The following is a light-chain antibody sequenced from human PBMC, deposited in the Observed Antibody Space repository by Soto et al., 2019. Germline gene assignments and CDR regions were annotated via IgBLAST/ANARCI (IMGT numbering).Light chain of an antibody. Sequence: QSVLTKPASVSGSPGQSITNSCTRTSSHSGNYNYVSWYQQYSGRVPNLLIYMVSNRAAVVSNRFSGSKSGNTASLTLSGLQAEDEADYCYTLPTPGSLYVFGSETKVT. CDR2: MVS. J-gene: IGLJ1*01. CDR3: TLPTPGSLYV. CDR1: SSHSGNYNY. V-gene: IGLV2-14*01.